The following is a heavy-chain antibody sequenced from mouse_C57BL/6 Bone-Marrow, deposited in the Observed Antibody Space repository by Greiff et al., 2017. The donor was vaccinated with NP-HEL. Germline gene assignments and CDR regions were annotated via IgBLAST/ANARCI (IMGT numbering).Heavy chain of an antibody. Sequence: QVHVKQSGPGLVQPSQSLSITCTVSGFSLTSYGVHWVRQPPGKGLEWLGVIWSGGSTDYNAAFISRMSISKDNSKSQVFFKMNSLQADDTAIYYCAKMGSYDYFDYWGQGTTLTVSS. CDR3: AKMGSYDYFDY. D-gene: IGHD6-5*01. J-gene: IGHJ2*01. CDR1: GFSLTSYG. CDR2: IWSGGST. V-gene: IGHV2-4*01.